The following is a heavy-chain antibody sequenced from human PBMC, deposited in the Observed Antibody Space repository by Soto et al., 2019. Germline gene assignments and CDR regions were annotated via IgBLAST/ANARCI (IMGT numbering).Heavy chain of an antibody. CDR3: ARGGDPYITSPMDV. Sequence: SETLSLTCAVYGGSFSGYYWTWIRQPPGKGLEWIGEINHRGSTNYNPSLKSRVTISVDTSKNQFSLKLSSVTAADTAVYYCARGGDPYITSPMDVWGKGTTVTVSS. CDR2: INHRGST. J-gene: IGHJ6*03. CDR1: GGSFSGYY. D-gene: IGHD3-3*01. V-gene: IGHV4-34*01.